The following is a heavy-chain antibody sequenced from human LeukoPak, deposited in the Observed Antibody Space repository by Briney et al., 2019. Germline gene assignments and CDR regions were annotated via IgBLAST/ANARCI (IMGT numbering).Heavy chain of an antibody. CDR1: GYRFNVYD. D-gene: IGHD4-23*01. Sequence: ASVKVSCKTSGYRFNVYDILWVRQAPGHGLDYVGWISTYTGRANYAQKFQGRVSMITDTSTSNAYLELTNLTSSDTGLYYCARADGTNSGTNAFDVWGLGTMVTVAS. CDR3: ARADGTNSGTNAFDV. V-gene: IGHV1-18*01. J-gene: IGHJ3*01. CDR2: ISTYTGRA.